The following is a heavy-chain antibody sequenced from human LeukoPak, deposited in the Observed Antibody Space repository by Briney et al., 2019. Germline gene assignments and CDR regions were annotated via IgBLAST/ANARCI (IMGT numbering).Heavy chain of an antibody. V-gene: IGHV3-23*01. CDR2: ISGSGGTT. D-gene: IGHD2-2*01. CDR1: GFTFSNYA. Sequence: PGGSLRLSCAASGFTFSNYAMSWVRQAPGKGLEWVSAISGSGGTTYYADSVKGRFTISRDNAKNSLYLQMNSLRVEDTAVYYCARGGAPYCTSTSCYEDWFDPWGQGTLVTVSS. CDR3: ARGGAPYCTSTSCYEDWFDP. J-gene: IGHJ5*02.